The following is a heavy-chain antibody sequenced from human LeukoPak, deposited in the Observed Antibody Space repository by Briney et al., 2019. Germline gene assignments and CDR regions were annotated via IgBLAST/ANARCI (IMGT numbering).Heavy chain of an antibody. CDR1: GGTFSSYA. V-gene: IGHV1-18*01. CDR3: ASATLYYDILTGYHDAYYFDY. CDR2: ISAYNGNT. D-gene: IGHD3-9*01. J-gene: IGHJ4*02. Sequence: ASVKVSCKASGGTFSSYAISWVRQAPGQGLEWMGWISAYNGNTNYAQKLQGRVTMTTDTSTSTAYMELRSLRSDDTAVYYCASATLYYDILTGYHDAYYFDYWGQGTLVTVSS.